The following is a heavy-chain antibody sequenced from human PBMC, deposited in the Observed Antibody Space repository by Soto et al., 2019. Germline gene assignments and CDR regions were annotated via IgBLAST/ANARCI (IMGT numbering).Heavy chain of an antibody. Sequence: PGGSLRLSCAASGFTFSTYSMNWVRQAPGKGLEWVSYISSSSSTIYFADSVRGRFTISRDNAKNSLYLQMNSLRAEDTAVYYCSKLPDRPLYYYGRDVWGQGTKVTVSS. CDR3: SKLPDRPLYYYGRDV. D-gene: IGHD6-6*01. J-gene: IGHJ6*02. V-gene: IGHV3-48*01. CDR2: ISSSSSTI. CDR1: GFTFSTYS.